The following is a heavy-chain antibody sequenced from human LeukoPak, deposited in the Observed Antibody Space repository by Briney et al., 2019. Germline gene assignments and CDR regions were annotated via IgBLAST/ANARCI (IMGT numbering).Heavy chain of an antibody. Sequence: GESLRLSCAASGFTFSNYATSWVRQAPGKSLEWVSAISGGGDSTHSADSVKGRFTISRDNSKNTLYLQMNSLRAEDTAIYFCSKDRSDNTTWYVSDSWGQGTLVTVSS. J-gene: IGHJ5*01. V-gene: IGHV3-23*01. CDR2: ISGGGDST. CDR3: SKDRSDNTTWYVSDS. CDR1: GFTFSNYA. D-gene: IGHD2/OR15-2a*01.